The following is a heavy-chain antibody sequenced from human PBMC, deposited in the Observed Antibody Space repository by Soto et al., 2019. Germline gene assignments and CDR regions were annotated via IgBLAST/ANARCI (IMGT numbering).Heavy chain of an antibody. Sequence: GGSLRLPCAASGFTFSSYAMSWIRQAPAKGLGWVSAISGSGGSTYYADSVKGRFTISRDNSKNTLYLQMNSLRAEDTAVYYCASLYSSGWYYYYGMDVWGQGTTVTVSS. CDR3: ASLYSSGWYYYYGMDV. J-gene: IGHJ6*02. D-gene: IGHD6-25*01. V-gene: IGHV3-23*01. CDR1: GFTFSSYA. CDR2: ISGSGGST.